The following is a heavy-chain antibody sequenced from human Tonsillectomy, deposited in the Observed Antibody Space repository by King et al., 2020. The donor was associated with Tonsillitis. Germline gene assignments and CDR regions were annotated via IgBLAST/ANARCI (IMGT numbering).Heavy chain of an antibody. J-gene: IGHJ6*03. Sequence: VQLQESGPGLVKPSQTLSLTCTASGGSISSGGYYWSWIRQHPGKGLEWIGYIYYDGSAHYNPSLKSRTTISVDTSENQFSLRVSSVTAADTAVYYCARNRVARYMDVWGKGTTVTVS. CDR1: GGSISSGGYY. D-gene: IGHD2-15*01. CDR3: ARNRVARYMDV. CDR2: IYYDGSA. V-gene: IGHV4-31*03.